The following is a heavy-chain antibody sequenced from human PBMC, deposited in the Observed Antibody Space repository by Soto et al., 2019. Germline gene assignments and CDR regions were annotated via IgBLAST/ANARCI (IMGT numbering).Heavy chain of an antibody. J-gene: IGHJ6*02. V-gene: IGHV5-51*01. Sequence: PGESLKISCKGSGYSFTSYWIGWVRQMPGKGLEWMGIIYPGDSDTRYSPSFQGQVTISADKSISTAYLQWSSLKASDTAMYYCATQDYYGSGRYMNYYGMDVWGQGTTVTVSS. D-gene: IGHD3-10*01. CDR2: IYPGDSDT. CDR3: ATQDYYGSGRYMNYYGMDV. CDR1: GYSFTSYW.